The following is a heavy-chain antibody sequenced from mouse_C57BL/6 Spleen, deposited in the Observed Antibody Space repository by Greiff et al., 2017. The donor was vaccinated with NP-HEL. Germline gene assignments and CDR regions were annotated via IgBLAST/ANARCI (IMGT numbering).Heavy chain of an antibody. D-gene: IGHD1-1*01. V-gene: IGHV1-61*01. Sequence: VQLQQPGAELVRPGSSVKLSCKASGYTFTSYWMDWVKQRPGQGLEWIGNIYPSDSEPHYNQKFKDKATFTVAKSSSTAYRQLSSLTSEDSAVYYCATKLWDYGSSYDAMDYWGQGTSVTVSS. CDR1: GYTFTSYW. J-gene: IGHJ4*01. CDR2: IYPSDSEP. CDR3: ATKLWDYGSSYDAMDY.